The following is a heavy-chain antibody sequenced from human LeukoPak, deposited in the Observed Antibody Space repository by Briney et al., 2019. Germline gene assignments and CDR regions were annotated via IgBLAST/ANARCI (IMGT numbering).Heavy chain of an antibody. V-gene: IGHV3-74*01. D-gene: IGHD6-19*01. Sequence: PGGSLRLSCAASGFTFSTYWMHWVRQAPGKGLVWVSRINSDGGRTTYADSVKGRFTIPRDNAKNTLYLQMDSLRTEDTAVYYCARPETQYSSGLDGFDIWGQGTMVTVSS. CDR2: INSDGGRT. CDR3: ARPETQYSSGLDGFDI. CDR1: GFTFSTYW. J-gene: IGHJ3*02.